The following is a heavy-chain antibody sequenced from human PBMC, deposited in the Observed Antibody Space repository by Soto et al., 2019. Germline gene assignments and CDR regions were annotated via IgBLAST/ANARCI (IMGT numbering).Heavy chain of an antibody. CDR1: CCSISSYY. CDR3: AGDGWSSGYSYYYYYGMDV. Sequence: TLSLTCTVSCCSISSYYWSWIRQPAGKGLEWIGRIYTSGSTNYNPSLKSRVTMSVDTSKNQFSLKLSSVTAADTAVYYCAGDGWSSGYSYYYYYGMDVWGQGTTVTVSS. V-gene: IGHV4-4*07. CDR2: IYTSGST. D-gene: IGHD5-18*01. J-gene: IGHJ6*02.